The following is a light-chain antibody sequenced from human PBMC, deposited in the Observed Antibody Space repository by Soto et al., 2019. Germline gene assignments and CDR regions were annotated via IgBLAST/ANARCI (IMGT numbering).Light chain of an antibody. V-gene: IGKV1-8*01. CDR3: QHYKNYPWT. CDR1: QDVGRY. Sequence: AIRMTQSQSSLSASAGDRVAIACRASQDVGRYLAWYQQKPGQAPKLLIYGASTLQSGVPSRFSGGGSGTDFTFTSSCLQSEDFATYYCQHYKNYPWTFGQGTKVEIK. CDR2: GAS. J-gene: IGKJ1*01.